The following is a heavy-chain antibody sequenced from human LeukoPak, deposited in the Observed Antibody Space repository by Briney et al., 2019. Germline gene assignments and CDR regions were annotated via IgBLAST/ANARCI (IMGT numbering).Heavy chain of an antibody. D-gene: IGHD3-3*01. J-gene: IGHJ4*02. CDR1: GYRFTSYW. Sequence: PGESLKISCKNSGYRFTSYWIGWVRQMPGKGLEWKGIIYPADSDTRYSPSFQGQVTISADKSISTTYLQWSSLKASDTAMYYCARLFRGSEHYLDYWGQGTLVTVSS. V-gene: IGHV5-51*01. CDR2: IYPADSDT. CDR3: ARLFRGSEHYLDY.